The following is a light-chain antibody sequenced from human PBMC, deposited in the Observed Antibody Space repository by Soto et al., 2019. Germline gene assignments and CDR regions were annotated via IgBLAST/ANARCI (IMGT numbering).Light chain of an antibody. V-gene: IGKV3-11*01. CDR3: QHRSNSWT. Sequence: EIVLTQSPATLSLSPGERATLSCRASQSLIRYLAWYQHKPGQAPRLLIYDASSRATGIPARFSGSGSGTDFTLSIASLEPEDSAVYYCQHRSNSWTCGQGTKVEIK. J-gene: IGKJ1*01. CDR1: QSLIRY. CDR2: DAS.